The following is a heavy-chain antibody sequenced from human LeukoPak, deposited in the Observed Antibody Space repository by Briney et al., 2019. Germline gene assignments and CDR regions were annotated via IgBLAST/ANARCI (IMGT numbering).Heavy chain of an antibody. J-gene: IGHJ4*02. Sequence: SGGSLRLSCAASGFTFSSYGMHWVRQAPGKGLEWVAVISYDGSNKYYADSVKGRFTISRDNSKNTLYLQMNSLRAEDTAVYYCAKPAHRRDGYNWHYFDYWGQGTLVTVSS. CDR3: AKPAHRRDGYNWHYFDY. D-gene: IGHD5-24*01. CDR2: ISYDGSNK. V-gene: IGHV3-30*18. CDR1: GFTFSSYG.